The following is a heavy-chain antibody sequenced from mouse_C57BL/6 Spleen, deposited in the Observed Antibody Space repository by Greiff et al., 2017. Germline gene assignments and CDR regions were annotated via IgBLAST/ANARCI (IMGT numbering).Heavy chain of an antibody. CDR3: AREGDRAWFAY. V-gene: IGHV1-54*01. CDR2: INPGSGGT. J-gene: IGHJ3*01. Sequence: VQLQQSGAELVRPGTSVKVSCKASGYAFTNYLIEWVKQRPGQGLEWIGVINPGSGGTNYNEKFKGKATLTADKSSSTAYMQLSSLTSEDAAVYFCAREGDRAWFAYWGQGTLVTVSA. CDR1: GYAFTNYL.